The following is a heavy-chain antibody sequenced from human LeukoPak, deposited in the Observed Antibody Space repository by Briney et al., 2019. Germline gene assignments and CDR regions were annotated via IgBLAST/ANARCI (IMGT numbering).Heavy chain of an antibody. V-gene: IGHV1-46*03. J-gene: IGHJ3*02. CDR3: AREHGNARSFDI. D-gene: IGHD2-2*01. Sequence: VSVKVSCKASGYTFTSYYMLWVRQAPGQGLEGMGIINPSGRSTTYAQKFQGRVTMTRDTSTSTLYMELSSLRSEDTAVYYCAREHGNARSFDIWGQRTVVTVSS. CDR2: INPSGRST. CDR1: GYTFTSYY.